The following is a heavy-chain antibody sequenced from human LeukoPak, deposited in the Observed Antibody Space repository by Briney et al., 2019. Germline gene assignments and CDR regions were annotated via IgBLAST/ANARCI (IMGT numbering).Heavy chain of an antibody. CDR1: GFTFDDYA. CDR3: AKDMRGSGGSGYFDY. CDR2: ISWNSGSI. D-gene: IGHD3-22*01. V-gene: IGHV3-9*01. J-gene: IGHJ4*02. Sequence: PGRSLRLSCAAPGFTFDDYAMHWVRQAPGKGLEWVSAISWNSGSIGYADSVKGRFTISRDNAKNSLYLQMNSLRAEDEALYYCAKDMRGSGGSGYFDYWGQGTLVTVSS.